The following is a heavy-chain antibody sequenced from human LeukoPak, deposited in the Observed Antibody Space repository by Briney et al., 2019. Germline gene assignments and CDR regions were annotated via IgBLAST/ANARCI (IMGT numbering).Heavy chain of an antibody. V-gene: IGHV3-9*01. CDR2: ITWNSGSI. CDR3: AKSRSGGNYGDFDY. D-gene: IGHD1-7*01. Sequence: GRSLRLSCAASGFTFDDYAMHWVRQAPGKGLEWVSGITWNSGSIDYADSVNGRFTISRDNAKNSLYLQMNSLRAEDTALYYCAKSRSGGNYGDFDYWGQGTLVTVSS. J-gene: IGHJ4*02. CDR1: GFTFDDYA.